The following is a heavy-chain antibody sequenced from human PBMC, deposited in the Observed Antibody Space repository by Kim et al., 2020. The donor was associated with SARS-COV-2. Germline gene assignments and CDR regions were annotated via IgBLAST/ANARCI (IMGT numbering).Heavy chain of an antibody. J-gene: IGHJ4*02. CDR3: ARGAGWYDY. D-gene: IGHD6-19*01. V-gene: IGHV4-59*09. CDR2: GST. Sequence: GSTNNNPPLKSRVSISLDSSQNQFSLKLNSLTAADSAVYYCARGAGWYDYWGQGTLVTVSS.